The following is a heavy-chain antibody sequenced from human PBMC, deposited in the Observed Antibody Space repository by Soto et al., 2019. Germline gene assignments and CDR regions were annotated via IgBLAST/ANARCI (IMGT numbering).Heavy chain of an antibody. CDR1: GGSISSYY. J-gene: IGHJ4*02. CDR3: AREVAGYFDY. CDR2: IYYSGST. V-gene: IGHV4-59*01. Sequence: SETLSLTCTVSGGSISSYYWSWIRQPPGKGLEWIGYIYYSGSTNYNPSLKSRVTISVDTSKNQFSLKLSSVTAADTAVYYCAREVAGYFDYWGQGTLVTVSS. D-gene: IGHD6-19*01.